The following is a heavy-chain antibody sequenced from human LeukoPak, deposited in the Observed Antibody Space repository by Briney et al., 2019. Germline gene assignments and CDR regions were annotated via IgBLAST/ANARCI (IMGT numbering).Heavy chain of an antibody. J-gene: IGHJ4*02. D-gene: IGHD6-13*01. V-gene: IGHV3-72*01. CDR1: GFSISDHH. CDR2: SKSTKPNSCTT. CDR3: VRVVTTGSGWYNFDS. Sequence: GGSLRLSCAASGFSISDHHMDWVRQAPGRGLEWVGRSKSTKPNSCTTQYAASVTGRFTISRDDSKNSLFLQLNSLKTEDTAVYYCVRVVTTGSGWYNFDSWGQGTLVTVST.